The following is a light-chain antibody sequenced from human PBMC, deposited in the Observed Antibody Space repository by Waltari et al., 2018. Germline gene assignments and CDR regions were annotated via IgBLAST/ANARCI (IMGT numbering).Light chain of an antibody. CDR1: QGISNN. CDR3: QQYDNLPLT. J-gene: IGKJ4*01. V-gene: IGKV1-33*01. CDR2: DVS. Sequence: DIQMTQSPSSLSASVGHRVTITCPASQGISNNLNWYQQKPGKAPKLLIYDVSNLERGVPSRFSGSGSGTDFTFTISSLQPEDIATYYCQQYDNLPLTFGGGTKVEIK.